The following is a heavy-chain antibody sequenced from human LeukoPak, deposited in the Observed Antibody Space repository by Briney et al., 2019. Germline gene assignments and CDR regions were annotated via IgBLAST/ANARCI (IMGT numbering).Heavy chain of an antibody. Sequence: GGSLRLSCAVSGFTFSNDWMHWVRQGPGKGLLWVSRISGDGTTTNYADSVKGRFTISRDNAKNMLYLQMDSLRAEDTAVYYCAGTWSFDYWGQGTLVTVSS. CDR2: ISGDGTTT. V-gene: IGHV3-74*01. CDR3: AGTWSFDY. CDR1: GFTFSNDW. J-gene: IGHJ4*02. D-gene: IGHD2-15*01.